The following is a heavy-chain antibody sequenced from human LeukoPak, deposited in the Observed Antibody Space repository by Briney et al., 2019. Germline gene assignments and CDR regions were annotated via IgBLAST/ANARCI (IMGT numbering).Heavy chain of an antibody. CDR3: ARGLSNTYDFVTGSPLCFFDN. J-gene: IGHJ4*02. CDR2: IYHGGLT. D-gene: IGHD3-9*01. V-gene: IGHV4-39*07. Sequence: SETLSLTCTVSGGSPSSNSYYWAWVRQPPGKGLEWIGTIYHGGLTSYNPTLMSRITFSRDTSKNQFSLTLSSVTVADTAVYFCARGLSNTYDFVTGSPLCFFDNWGQGTLVTVSS. CDR1: GGSPSSNSYY.